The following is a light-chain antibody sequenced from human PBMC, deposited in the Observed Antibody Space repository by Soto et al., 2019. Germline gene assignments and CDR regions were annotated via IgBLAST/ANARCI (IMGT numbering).Light chain of an antibody. Sequence: EITVTQSPGTLSVSLGERASLSCRASLNVRSNLAWYRQKPGQPPSLLIYDASTRAPGISARFSGSGSGTDFTLTISSLQSDYFAVYYCQQYNYWPLAFGGGTRVEIK. J-gene: IGKJ4*01. CDR2: DAS. V-gene: IGKV3-15*01. CDR3: QQYNYWPLA. CDR1: LNVRSN.